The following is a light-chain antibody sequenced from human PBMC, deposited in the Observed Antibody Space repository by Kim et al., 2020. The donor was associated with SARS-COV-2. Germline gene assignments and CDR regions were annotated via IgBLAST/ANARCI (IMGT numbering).Light chain of an antibody. J-gene: IGLJ1*01. CDR2: GKS. Sequence: QRVPVAWTGSISNSGADYDVHWYQQVPGTAPNLLIYGKSNRPSGVPDRFSASKSGTSASLAITGLQAEDEAYYYCQSYDNSLSGYVFGTGTKVTVL. CDR3: QSYDNSLSGYV. CDR1: ISNSGADYD. V-gene: IGLV1-40*01.